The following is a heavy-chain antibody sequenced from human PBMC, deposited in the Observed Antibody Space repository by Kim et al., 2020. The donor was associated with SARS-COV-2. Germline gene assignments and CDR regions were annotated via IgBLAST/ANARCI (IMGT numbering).Heavy chain of an antibody. V-gene: IGHV4-59*01. D-gene: IGHD3-3*01. CDR2: IYYNGST. CDR1: GGSMRSYY. J-gene: IGHJ5*02. CDR3: ARGVGQNDWFDP. Sequence: SETLSLTCTVSGGSMRSYYWSWIRQPPGKGLEWIAYIYYNGSTNYSPSLKSRVTISVDTSKNQFSLKLSSVTAADTAVYYCARGVGQNDWFDPWGQGTLVTASS.